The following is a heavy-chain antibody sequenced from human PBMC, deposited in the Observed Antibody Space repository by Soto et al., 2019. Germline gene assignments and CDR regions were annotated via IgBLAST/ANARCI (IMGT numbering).Heavy chain of an antibody. CDR2: MNPNSGNT. CDR1: GYTFTSYD. Sequence: ASVKVSCKASGYTFTSYDINWVRQATGQGLEWKGRMNPNSGNTGYAQKFQGRVTMTRNTSISTAYMELSSLRSEDTAVYYCAREWELRAYFDYWGQGTLVTVSS. V-gene: IGHV1-8*01. J-gene: IGHJ4*02. D-gene: IGHD1-26*01. CDR3: AREWELRAYFDY.